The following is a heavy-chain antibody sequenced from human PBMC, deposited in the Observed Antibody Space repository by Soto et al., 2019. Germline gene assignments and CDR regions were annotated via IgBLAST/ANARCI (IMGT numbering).Heavy chain of an antibody. Sequence: GGSLRLSCAASGFTFSSYWMRWVRQAPGKGLEWVANIKQDGSEKYYVDSVKGRFTISRDNSKNTLYLQMNSLRAEDTAVYYCAAPPGVGATIDLFDYWGQGTLVTVSS. J-gene: IGHJ4*02. CDR1: GFTFSSYW. CDR2: IKQDGSEK. V-gene: IGHV3-7*03. D-gene: IGHD1-26*01. CDR3: AAPPGVGATIDLFDY.